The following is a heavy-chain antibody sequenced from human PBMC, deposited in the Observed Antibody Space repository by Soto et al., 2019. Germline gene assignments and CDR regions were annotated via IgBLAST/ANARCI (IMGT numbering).Heavy chain of an antibody. CDR3: ARVRRGYSGYDYFDY. D-gene: IGHD5-12*01. CDR1: GGSISSYY. Sequence: SETLSLTCTVSGGSISSYYWSWIRQPPGKGLEWIGYIYYSGGTNYNPSLKSRVTISVDTSKNQFSLKLSSVTAADTAVYYCARVRRGYSGYDYFDYWGQGTLVTVSS. J-gene: IGHJ4*02. V-gene: IGHV4-59*01. CDR2: IYYSGGT.